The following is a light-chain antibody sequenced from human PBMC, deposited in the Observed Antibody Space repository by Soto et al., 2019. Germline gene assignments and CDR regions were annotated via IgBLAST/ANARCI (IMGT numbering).Light chain of an antibody. CDR3: QQSNNWPPGYT. CDR1: QSVSSN. CDR2: GAS. J-gene: IGKJ2*01. Sequence: EIVLTQSPATLSVSPGERATLSCRASQSVSSNLVWYQQKLGQAPRLLIYGASTRATGIPTRFSGSGSGTEFTLTISSLQSEDFAVYFCQQSNNWPPGYTFGQGTMLEIK. V-gene: IGKV3-15*01.